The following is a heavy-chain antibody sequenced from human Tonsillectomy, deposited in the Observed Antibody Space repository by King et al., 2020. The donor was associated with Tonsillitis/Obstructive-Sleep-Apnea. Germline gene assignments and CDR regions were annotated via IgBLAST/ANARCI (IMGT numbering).Heavy chain of an antibody. CDR2: IWYDGSKK. J-gene: IGHJ6*02. V-gene: IGHV3-33*01. Sequence: QVQLVESGGGVVQPGRSLRLSCAASGFTLSRYGMHWVCQAPGKGLEWVAEIWYDGSKKYYADSVKGRFTISRDNSKKTLFLQMNSLRAVDTAVYYCSSNHCSSTSCSTDSYYYYGMDVWGQGTTVTVSS. CDR1: GFTLSRYG. CDR3: SSNHCSSTSCSTDSYYYYGMDV. D-gene: IGHD2-2*01.